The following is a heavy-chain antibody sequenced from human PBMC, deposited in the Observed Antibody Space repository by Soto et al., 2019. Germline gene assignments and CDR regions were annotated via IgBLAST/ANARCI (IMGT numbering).Heavy chain of an antibody. V-gene: IGHV1-69*01. CDR3: AREEGVAAAATGNWFDP. J-gene: IGHJ5*02. CDR2: IIPIFGTA. CDR1: GGTFSSYA. D-gene: IGHD6-13*01. Sequence: QVQLVQSGAEVKKPGSSVKVSCKASGGTFSSYAISWVRQAPGQGLEWMGGIIPIFGTANYAQKFQGRVTITADESTSTDYMELSSLRSEDTAVYYCAREEGVAAAATGNWFDPWGQGTLVTVSS.